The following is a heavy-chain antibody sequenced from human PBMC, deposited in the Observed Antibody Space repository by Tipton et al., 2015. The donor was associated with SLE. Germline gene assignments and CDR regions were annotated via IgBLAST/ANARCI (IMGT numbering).Heavy chain of an antibody. J-gene: IGHJ4*02. V-gene: IGHV4-59*01. CDR1: GGSISSYY. D-gene: IGHD5-18*01. CDR3: ARVDTPMDFDY. Sequence: TLSLTCTVSGGSISSYYWSWIRQPPGKGLEWIGYVYYTGTTNSNPSLKSRTTISVDTSRNQFSLNLTSVTAADTAMYYCARVDTPMDFDYWGQGTLVTVSS. CDR2: VYYTGTT.